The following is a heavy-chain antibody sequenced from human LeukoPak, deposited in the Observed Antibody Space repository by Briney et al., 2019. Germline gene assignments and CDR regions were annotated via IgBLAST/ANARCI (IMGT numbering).Heavy chain of an antibody. CDR2: INPNSGGT. V-gene: IGHV1-2*02. J-gene: IGHJ5*02. Sequence: ASVKVSCTASGYTFTGYYMHWVRQAPGHGLEWMGWINPNSGGTNYAQKFQGRVTMTRDTSISTAYMELSRLRSDDTAVYYCAREDPTCSSTSCYTRWFDPWGQGTLVTVSS. CDR3: AREDPTCSSTSCYTRWFDP. CDR1: GYTFTGYY. D-gene: IGHD2-2*02.